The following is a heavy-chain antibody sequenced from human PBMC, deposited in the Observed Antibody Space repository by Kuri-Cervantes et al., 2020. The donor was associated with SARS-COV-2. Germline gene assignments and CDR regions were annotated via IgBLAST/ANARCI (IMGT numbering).Heavy chain of an antibody. J-gene: IGHJ4*02. CDR1: GGSISSSSYY. V-gene: IGHV4-39*01. D-gene: IGHD1-26*01. CDR3: ARHPELLARFFDY. CDR2: IYYSGST. Sequence: ESLKISCTVSGGSISSSSYYWGWIRQPPGKGLEWIGSIYYSGSTYYNPSLKSRVTISVDTSENQFSLKLSSVTAADTAVYYCARHPELLARFFDYWGQGTLVTVSS.